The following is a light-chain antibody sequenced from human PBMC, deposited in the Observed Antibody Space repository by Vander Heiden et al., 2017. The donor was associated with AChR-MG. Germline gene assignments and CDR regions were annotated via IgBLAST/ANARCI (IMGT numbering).Light chain of an antibody. CDR1: LSVLSSSNNKNY. CDR2: WAS. Sequence: DIVMSQSPDSLAVSLGERATINCKSSLSVLSSSNNKNYLAWYQQRPGQPPKLLIYWASTRESGVPDRFSGSGSETDFTLTISSLQAEDVAVYYCQQYYTIPKTFGQGTKVEIK. J-gene: IGKJ1*01. V-gene: IGKV4-1*01. CDR3: QQYYTIPKT.